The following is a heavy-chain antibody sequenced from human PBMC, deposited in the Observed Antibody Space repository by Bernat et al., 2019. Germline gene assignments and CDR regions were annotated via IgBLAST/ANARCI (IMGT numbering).Heavy chain of an antibody. CDR2: IYYSGST. Sequence: QVQLQESGPGLVKPSQTLSLTCTVSGGSISSGGYYWSWIRQHPGKGLEWIGYIYYSGSTYYNPSLKSLVTISVDTSKNQFSLKLSSVTAADTAVYYCARATSVVAAALDSFDYWGQGALVTVSS. J-gene: IGHJ4*02. CDR1: GGSISSGGYY. V-gene: IGHV4-31*01. CDR3: ARATSVVAAALDSFDY. D-gene: IGHD2-15*01.